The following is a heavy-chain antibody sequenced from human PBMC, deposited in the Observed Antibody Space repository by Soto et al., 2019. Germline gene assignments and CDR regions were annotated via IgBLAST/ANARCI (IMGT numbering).Heavy chain of an antibody. V-gene: IGHV3-48*03. J-gene: IGHJ6*02. CDR3: ARTDAQTRGYTYGVRTVSETRFYYYYGMDV. Sequence: GGSLELSWAAPELAFNVKKINWARQAPGKGLEWISYISSSGTTINYAESVKGRFTISRDNAKNSLSLEMTSLRTDDTGVYYCARTDAQTRGYTYGVRTVSETRFYYYYGMDVWGQGTRVTVSS. CDR2: ISSSGTTI. D-gene: IGHD5-18*01. CDR1: ELAFNVKK.